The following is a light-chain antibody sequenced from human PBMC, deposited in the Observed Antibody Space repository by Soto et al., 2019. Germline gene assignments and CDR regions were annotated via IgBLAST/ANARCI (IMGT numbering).Light chain of an antibody. J-gene: IGLJ3*02. V-gene: IGLV2-14*03. CDR2: DVS. CDR3: SSYGASSTL. Sequence: QSVLTQPASLSGSPGQSITISCTGTSSDIGSSNYVSWYQQHPGKAPKLMIFDVSYRPSGISDRFSGSKSGNTASLTISGIQPEEEADYYCSSYGASSTLFGGGTKLTAL. CDR1: SSDIGSSNY.